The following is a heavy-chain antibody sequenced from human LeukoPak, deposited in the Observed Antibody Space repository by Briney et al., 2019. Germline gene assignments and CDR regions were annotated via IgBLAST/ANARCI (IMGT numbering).Heavy chain of an antibody. D-gene: IGHD3-10*01. V-gene: IGHV4-4*02. CDR2: IYHSGST. CDR3: ARALGFGELPDY. CDR1: GGSIGSSNW. Sequence: SETLSLTCAVSGGSIGSSNWWSWVRQPPGKGLEWIGEIYHSGSTNYNPSLKSRVTISVDKSKNQFSLKLSSVTAADTAVYYCARALGFGELPDYWGQGTLVTVSS. J-gene: IGHJ4*02.